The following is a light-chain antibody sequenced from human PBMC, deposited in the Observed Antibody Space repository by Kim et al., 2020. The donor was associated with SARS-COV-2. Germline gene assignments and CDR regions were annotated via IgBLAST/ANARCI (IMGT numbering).Light chain of an antibody. CDR2: QDS. J-gene: IGLJ2*01. CDR1: KLGDKY. CDR3: QAWDSSTDVV. V-gene: IGLV3-1*01. Sequence: SYELTQPPSVSVSPGQTASITCSGDKLGDKYACWYQQKPGQSPVLVIYQDSKRPSGIHERFSGSNSGNTATLTISGTQAMDEADYYCQAWDSSTDVVFGGGTQLTVL.